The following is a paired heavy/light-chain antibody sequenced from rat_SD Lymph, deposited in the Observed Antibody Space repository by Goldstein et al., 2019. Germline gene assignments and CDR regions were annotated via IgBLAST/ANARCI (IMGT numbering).Light chain of an antibody. Sequence: DIVMTQSPSSLAVSAGETVTINCKSSQSLFGSVRQKNYLAWYQQKPGQSPKLLIYLASTRESGVPDRFRGSGSGTDFTLTISSMQAEDLANYYCQQYYDTPYTFGAGTKLELK. J-gene: IGKJ2-3*01. CDR2: LAS. V-gene: IGKV8S5*01. CDR1: QSLFGSVRQKNY. CDR3: QQYYDTPYT.
Heavy chain of an antibody. CDR1: GFSLMHYS. J-gene: IGHJ2*01. D-gene: IGHD1-11*01. CDR2: MEYDGDT. CDR3: TRDHGGYFDY. V-gene: IGHV2S30*01. Sequence: QVQLKESGPGLVQPSQTLSLTCTVSGFSLMHYSVHWIRQPPGKGLEWMGRMEYDGDTYYNSALKSRLSISRDTSKSQVFLKMNSLQTEDTAIYYCTRDHGGYFDYWGQGVMVTVSS.